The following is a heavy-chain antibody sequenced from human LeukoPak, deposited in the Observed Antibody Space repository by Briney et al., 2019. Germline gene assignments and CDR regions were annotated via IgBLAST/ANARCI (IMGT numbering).Heavy chain of an antibody. CDR1: GYTFTSYG. D-gene: IGHD5-18*01. J-gene: IGHJ4*02. Sequence: ASVKVSCKASGYTFTSYGISWVRQAPGQGLEWMGWISAYNGNTNYAQKLQGRVTMTTDTSTSTAYMELRSLRSDDTAVYYRARSSYGVELGDYWGQGTLVTVSS. V-gene: IGHV1-18*01. CDR3: ARSSYGVELGDY. CDR2: ISAYNGNT.